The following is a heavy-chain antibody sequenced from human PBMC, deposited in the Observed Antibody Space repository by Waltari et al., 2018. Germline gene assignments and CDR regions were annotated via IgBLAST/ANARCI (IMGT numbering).Heavy chain of an antibody. CDR3: AKVKCTNIICYLDY. J-gene: IGHJ4*02. D-gene: IGHD2-2*01. V-gene: IGHV1-3*04. CDR1: GYTFSKYA. Sequence: QVHLVQSGAEVKKPGASVKVSCKASGYTFSKYALHWVRQAPGQSLEWMGWINTDTGNKSYSQKFQARVTISRDTSASTGYMELSSLRSEDTAVYYCAKVKCTNIICYLDYWGQGTLVSVSS. CDR2: INTDTGNK.